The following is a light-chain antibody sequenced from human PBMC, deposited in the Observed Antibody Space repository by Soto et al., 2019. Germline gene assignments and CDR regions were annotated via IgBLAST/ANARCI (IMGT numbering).Light chain of an antibody. CDR2: TDN. CDR1: SFNIGSNY. J-gene: IGLJ2*01. Sequence: QSVLTQPPSASGTPGQRVTISCSGSSFNIGSNYVYWYQHLPGTVPKLLIYTDNQRPSGVPDRFSGSKSGTSASLAISGLRSEDEADYFCAAWDDNLRGYWVFGGGTKLTVL. V-gene: IGLV1-47*02. CDR3: AAWDDNLRGYWV.